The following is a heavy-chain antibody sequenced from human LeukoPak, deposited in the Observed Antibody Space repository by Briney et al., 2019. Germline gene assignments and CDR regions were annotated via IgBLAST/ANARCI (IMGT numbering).Heavy chain of an antibody. Sequence: GGSLRLSCAASGFTFSSYWMSWVRQAPGKGLEWVANIKQDGSEKYYVDSVKGRFTISRDNAKNSLYLQMNSLRAEDTAVYYCARLYYDSSGYYYSAYYYYMDVWGKGTTVTISS. V-gene: IGHV3-7*03. CDR1: GFTFSSYW. CDR2: IKQDGSEK. D-gene: IGHD3-22*01. J-gene: IGHJ6*03. CDR3: ARLYYDSSGYYYSAYYYYMDV.